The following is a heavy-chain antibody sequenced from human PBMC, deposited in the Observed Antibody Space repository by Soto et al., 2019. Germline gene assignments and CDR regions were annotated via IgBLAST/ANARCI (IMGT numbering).Heavy chain of an antibody. D-gene: IGHD2-15*01. Sequence: GASVKVSCKASGGTFSSYAISWVRQAPGQGFEWMGGIIPIFGTANYAQKFQGRVTITADESTSTAYMELSSLRSEDTAVYYCARSEDIVVVVAEGAFDIWGQGTMVTVSS. V-gene: IGHV1-69*13. J-gene: IGHJ3*02. CDR1: GGTFSSYA. CDR3: ARSEDIVVVVAEGAFDI. CDR2: IIPIFGTA.